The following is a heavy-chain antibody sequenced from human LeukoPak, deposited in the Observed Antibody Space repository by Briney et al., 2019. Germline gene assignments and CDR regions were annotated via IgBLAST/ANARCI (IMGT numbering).Heavy chain of an antibody. Sequence: PGGSLRLSCAASGFTFDDYAMHWVRQAPGKGLEWVSLISGDGGSTFYADSVKGRFTISRDNSPFLQMNSLGTDDTAVYYCAKATEIGRYYYGMDVWGQGTTVTVSS. CDR2: ISGDGGST. CDR1: GFTFDDYA. J-gene: IGHJ6*02. CDR3: AKATEIGRYYYGMDV. D-gene: IGHD2/OR15-2a*01. V-gene: IGHV3-43*02.